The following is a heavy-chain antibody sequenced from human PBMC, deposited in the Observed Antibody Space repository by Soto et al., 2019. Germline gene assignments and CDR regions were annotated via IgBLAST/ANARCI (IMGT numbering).Heavy chain of an antibody. CDR1: GFSLSTGGRG. J-gene: IGHJ5*02. Sequence: QITLKESGPTLVNPTQTLTLTCSFSGFSLSTGGRGVGWIRQPPGKALEWLAVIYWNDDERYSPSLKNRVTITKDTYKNQVVLTMTNMDPVDTATYYCAHRGYGDYPRDNWFDPWGQGTLVTVSS. V-gene: IGHV2-5*01. D-gene: IGHD4-17*01. CDR3: AHRGYGDYPRDNWFDP. CDR2: IYWNDDE.